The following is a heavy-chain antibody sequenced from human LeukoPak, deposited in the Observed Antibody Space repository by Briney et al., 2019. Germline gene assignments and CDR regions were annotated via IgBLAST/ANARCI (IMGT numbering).Heavy chain of an antibody. D-gene: IGHD3-22*01. CDR1: GFTVTSNY. CDR2: FYSGAIT. J-gene: IGHJ4*02. CDR3: AGEYYYDSSGKLTDY. Sequence: GGSLRLSCAASGFTVTSNYMSWGRQAPGKGLEWVSVFYSGAITYYADSVNGRYTISRDTSTTTLYLQMKRLRAEHTPVYYCAGEYYYDSSGKLTDYWGQGTLVTVSS. V-gene: IGHV3-66*01.